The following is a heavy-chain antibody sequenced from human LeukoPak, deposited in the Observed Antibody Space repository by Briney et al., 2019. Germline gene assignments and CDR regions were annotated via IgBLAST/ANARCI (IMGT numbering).Heavy chain of an antibody. Sequence: PGGSLRLSCAASGFTFSSYAMSWVRQAPGKGLEWVSAISGSRGSTYYADSVKGRFTISRDNSKNTLYLQMNSLRAEDTAVYYCAKDEYGSGRYDYWGQGTLVTVSS. CDR1: GFTFSSYA. D-gene: IGHD3-10*01. J-gene: IGHJ4*02. CDR2: ISGSRGST. V-gene: IGHV3-23*01. CDR3: AKDEYGSGRYDY.